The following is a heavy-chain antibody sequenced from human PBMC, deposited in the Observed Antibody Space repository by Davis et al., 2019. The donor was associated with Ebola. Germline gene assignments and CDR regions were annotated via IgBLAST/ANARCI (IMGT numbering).Heavy chain of an antibody. CDR1: GGSFSGYY. Sequence: PGGSLRLSCAVYGGSFSGYYWSWIRQPPGKGLEWIGEINHSGSTNYNPSLKSRVTISVDTSKNQFSLNLSSVTAADTAVYYCARGLAGVVPAATGGSNWFDPWGQGTLVTVSS. J-gene: IGHJ5*02. CDR2: INHSGST. D-gene: IGHD2-2*01. CDR3: ARGLAGVVPAATGGSNWFDP. V-gene: IGHV4-34*01.